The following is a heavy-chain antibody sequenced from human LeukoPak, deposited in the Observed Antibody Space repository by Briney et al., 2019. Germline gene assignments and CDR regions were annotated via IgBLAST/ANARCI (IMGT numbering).Heavy chain of an antibody. CDR2: IYHSGST. CDR3: ARGINTNLYYYGSGSYGSWFDP. Sequence: SETLSLTCTVSGGSISSGGYYWSWIRQPPGKGLEWIGYIYHSGSTYYNPSLKSRVTISVDRSKNQFSLKLSSVTAADTAVYYCARGINTNLYYYGSGSYGSWFDPWGQGTLVTVSS. CDR1: GGSISSGGYY. D-gene: IGHD3-10*01. J-gene: IGHJ5*02. V-gene: IGHV4-30-2*01.